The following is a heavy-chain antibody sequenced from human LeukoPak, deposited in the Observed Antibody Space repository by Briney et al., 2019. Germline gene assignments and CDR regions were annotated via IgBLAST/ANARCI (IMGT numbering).Heavy chain of an antibody. CDR2: INHSGST. J-gene: IGHJ1*01. Sequence: SSETLSLTCAVYGGSSSGYYWSWIRQPPGKGLEWIGEINHSGSTNYNPSLKSRVTISVDTSKNQFSLKLSSVTAADAAVYYCARALLIHYYDSSGFFQHWGQGTLVTVSS. CDR1: GGSSSGYY. D-gene: IGHD3-22*01. CDR3: ARALLIHYYDSSGFFQH. V-gene: IGHV4-34*01.